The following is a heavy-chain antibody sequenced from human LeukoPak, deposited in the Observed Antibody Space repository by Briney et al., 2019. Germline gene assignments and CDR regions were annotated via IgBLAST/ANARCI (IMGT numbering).Heavy chain of an antibody. CDR1: GGSVSGDY. J-gene: IGHJ4*02. Sequence: PSETLSLTCAVYGGSVSGDYGSWSRQPPGKGLEWIGEINHSGSTNYNPSLKSRVTISVDTSKNQFSLKLTSVTAADTAIYYCARGGGDYGYYFDSWGQGTLVTVSS. CDR3: ARGGGDYGYYFDS. CDR2: INHSGST. D-gene: IGHD4-17*01. V-gene: IGHV4-34*01.